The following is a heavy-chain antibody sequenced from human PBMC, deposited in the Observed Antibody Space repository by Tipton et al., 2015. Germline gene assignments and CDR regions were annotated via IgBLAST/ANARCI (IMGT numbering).Heavy chain of an antibody. D-gene: IGHD4-23*01. CDR1: GYSFTSYW. CDR2: IYPGDSDT. Sequence: QLVQSGAEVKKPGESLKISCKGSGYSFTSYWIGWVRQMPGKGLEWMGIIYPGDSDTRYSPSFQGQVTISADKSISTAYLQWSSRRPWAPAMYYCGRQGVLGWRGSSLAYWGRGPLFPFPP. V-gene: IGHV5-51*01. CDR3: GRQGVLGWRGSSLAY. J-gene: IGHJ4*02.